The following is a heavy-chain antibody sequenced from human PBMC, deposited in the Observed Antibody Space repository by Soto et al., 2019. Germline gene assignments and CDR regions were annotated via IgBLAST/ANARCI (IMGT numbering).Heavy chain of an antibody. V-gene: IGHV3-21*03. D-gene: IGHD5-12*01. CDR3: ATGGFSGYPFHY. J-gene: IGHJ4*02. Sequence: GGSLRLSCAASGFTFSSYSMNWVRQAPGKGLEWVSSISSSSSYIYYADSVKGRFTISRDNAKNSLYLQMNSLRAEDTAVYYCATGGFSGYPFHYWGQGTLVTVSS. CDR2: ISSSSSYI. CDR1: GFTFSSYS.